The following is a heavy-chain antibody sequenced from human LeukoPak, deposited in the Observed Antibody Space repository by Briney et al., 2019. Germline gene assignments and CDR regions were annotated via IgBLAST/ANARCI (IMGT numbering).Heavy chain of an antibody. V-gene: IGHV1-2*02. CDR1: GYTFTGYY. D-gene: IGHD3-10*01. CDR2: INPNSGGT. CDR3: ARGVRGPPDSPRHYYYYYMDV. J-gene: IGHJ6*03. Sequence: ASVKVSCKASGYTFTGYYMHWVRQAPGQGLEWMGWINPNSGGTNYAQKFQGRVTMTRDTSISTAYMELSRLRSEDTAVYYCARGVRGPPDSPRHYYYYYMDVWGKGTTVTVSS.